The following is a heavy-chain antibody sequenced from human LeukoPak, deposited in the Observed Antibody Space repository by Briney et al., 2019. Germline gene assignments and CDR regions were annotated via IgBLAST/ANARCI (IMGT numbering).Heavy chain of an antibody. D-gene: IGHD4-17*01. J-gene: IGHJ6*02. CDR2: ISTSASTT. CDR3: ARRYGDYRNYGLDV. Sequence: GSLRLSCGASGFNIRDYYMNWIRQAPGKGLEWVSYISTSASTTHYVDSVKGRFTISRDNAENSVYLQMNSLRAEDTAVYYCARRYGDYRNYGLDVWGQGITVTVFS. V-gene: IGHV3-11*01. CDR1: GFNIRDYY.